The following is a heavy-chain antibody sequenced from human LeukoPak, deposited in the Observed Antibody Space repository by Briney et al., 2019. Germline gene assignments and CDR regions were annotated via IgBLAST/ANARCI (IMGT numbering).Heavy chain of an antibody. D-gene: IGHD3-3*01. Sequence: ASVKVSCKASGYTFTSYGISWVRQAPGQGLEWMGWISAYNGNTNYAQKLQGRVTMTTDTSTSTAYMELRSLRSDDTAVYYCARDVGTYYDFRSGYRKWGHALDIWGQGTMVTVSS. CDR3: ARDVGTYYDFRSGYRKWGHALDI. CDR2: ISAYNGNT. J-gene: IGHJ3*02. V-gene: IGHV1-18*01. CDR1: GYTFTSYG.